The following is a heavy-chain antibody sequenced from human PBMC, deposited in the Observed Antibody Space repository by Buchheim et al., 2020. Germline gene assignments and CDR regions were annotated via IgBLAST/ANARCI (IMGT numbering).Heavy chain of an antibody. CDR3: TTDYYGSGST. D-gene: IGHD3-10*01. CDR2: IKSKTDGGPT. Sequence: EVQLVESGGGLVKPGGSLRLSCAASGFTFSNAWMSWVRQAPGKGLEWVGRIKSKTDGGPTDYAAPVKGRFTITRDDSKNTLYLQMNSLKTEDTAVYYCTTDYYGSGSTWGQGTL. CDR1: GFTFSNAW. V-gene: IGHV3-15*01. J-gene: IGHJ5*02.